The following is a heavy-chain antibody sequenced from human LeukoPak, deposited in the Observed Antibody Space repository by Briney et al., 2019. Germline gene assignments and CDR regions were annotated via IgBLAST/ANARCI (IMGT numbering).Heavy chain of an antibody. CDR3: AKDLSADSGRIDY. D-gene: IGHD6-19*01. Sequence: GRSLRLSCAASGFTFDDYAMHWVRQAPGKGLEWVSGISWNSGSIGYADSVKGRFTISRDNAKNSLYLRMNSLRAEDTALYYCAKDLSADSGRIDYWGQGTLVTVSS. CDR1: GFTFDDYA. V-gene: IGHV3-9*01. CDR2: ISWNSGSI. J-gene: IGHJ4*02.